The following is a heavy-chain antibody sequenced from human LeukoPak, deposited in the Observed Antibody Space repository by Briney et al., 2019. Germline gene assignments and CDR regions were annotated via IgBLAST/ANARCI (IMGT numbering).Heavy chain of an antibody. CDR1: GCTFSNYA. J-gene: IGHJ4*02. CDR2: IIPIFGTA. D-gene: IGHD3-16*01. Sequence: SVKVSCKASGCTFSNYASSWVRQAPGQGLDWMGGIIPIFGTANYAQKFRGRVTITADKSTRTAYIELSSLRSEDTAVYYCARGNDSRDPPHFDYWGQGTLVTVSS. V-gene: IGHV1-69*06. CDR3: ARGNDSRDPPHFDY.